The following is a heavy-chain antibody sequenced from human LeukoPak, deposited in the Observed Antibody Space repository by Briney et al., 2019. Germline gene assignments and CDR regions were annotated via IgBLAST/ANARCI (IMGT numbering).Heavy chain of an antibody. CDR2: INPNSGGT. CDR1: GGTFSSYA. V-gene: IGHV1-2*02. CDR3: AREYGIPEDY. Sequence: ASVKVSCKASGGTFSSYAISWVRQAPGQGLGWMGWINPNSGGTNYAQKFQGRVTMTRDTSISTAYMELSRLRSDDTAVYYCAREYGIPEDYWGQGTLVTVSS. D-gene: IGHD4-17*01. J-gene: IGHJ4*02.